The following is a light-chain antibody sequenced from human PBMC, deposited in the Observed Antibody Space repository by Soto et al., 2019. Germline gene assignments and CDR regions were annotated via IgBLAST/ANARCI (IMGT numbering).Light chain of an antibody. CDR1: RDDIGAYDY. V-gene: IGLV2-14*01. J-gene: IGLJ2*01. CDR2: EVT. Sequence: SALTQPASVSGSSGQSITISCAGTRDDIGAYDYVSWYQQHPGNAPKLLVYEVTNRPSGVSDRFSGSKSGNTASLTISGLQAEDGADYYCNSYTNSSAVVFGGGTKVTVL. CDR3: NSYTNSSAVV.